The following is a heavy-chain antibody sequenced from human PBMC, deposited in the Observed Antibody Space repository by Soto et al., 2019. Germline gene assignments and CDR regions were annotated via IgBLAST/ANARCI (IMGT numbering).Heavy chain of an antibody. D-gene: IGHD3-3*01. V-gene: IGHV4-4*07. J-gene: IGHJ6*02. CDR3: ARDRSFTNFGIGLVGMDV. CDR2: IYTSGST. CDR1: GGSISSYY. Sequence: SETLSLTCTVSGGSISSYYWSWIRQPAGKGLEWIGRIYTSGSTNYNPSLKSRVTMSVDTSKNQFSLKLSSVTAADTAVYYCARDRSFTNFGIGLVGMDVWGQGTTVTVSS.